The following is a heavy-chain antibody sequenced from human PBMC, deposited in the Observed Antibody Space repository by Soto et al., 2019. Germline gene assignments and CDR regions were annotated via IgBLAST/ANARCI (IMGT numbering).Heavy chain of an antibody. D-gene: IGHD6-19*01. CDR3: AKARALYSSGWYYFDY. V-gene: IGHV3-23*01. J-gene: IGHJ4*02. Sequence: EVQVLESGGGLVQPGGSLRLSCAASGFTFSTYAMSWVRQAPGKGLEWVSAISGSGGSTYYADSVKGRFTISRDNSKNTLYLQMNSLRAEDTAVYYCAKARALYSSGWYYFDYWGQGTLVTVSS. CDR1: GFTFSTYA. CDR2: ISGSGGST.